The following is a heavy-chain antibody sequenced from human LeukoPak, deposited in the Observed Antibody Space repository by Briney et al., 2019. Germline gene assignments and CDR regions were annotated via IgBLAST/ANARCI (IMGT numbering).Heavy chain of an antibody. J-gene: IGHJ6*03. CDR1: GFTFTNYW. V-gene: IGHV3-7*01. Sequence: GGSLGLSCEASGFTFTNYWMSWVRQAPGKGLEWVANIKQDGSEKYYVDSVKGRFTISRDNAEKSLYLQMNSLRVEDTAVYYCARDSLRAYYYYMDVWGKGTTVTVSS. CDR2: IKQDGSEK. D-gene: IGHD4-17*01. CDR3: ARDSLRAYYYYMDV.